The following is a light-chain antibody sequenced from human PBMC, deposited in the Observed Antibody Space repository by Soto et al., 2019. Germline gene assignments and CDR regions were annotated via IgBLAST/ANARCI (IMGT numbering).Light chain of an antibody. CDR2: DAS. J-gene: IGKJ4*01. CDR1: QDISNY. V-gene: IGKV1-33*01. Sequence: IQMTQSPSSLSASVGDRVTITCQASQDISNYLNWYQQKPGKAPKLLIFDASNVETGVPSRFSGSGSGTDFTFTIHSLQPEDAATYYCQQYEDLPLTFGGGTKV. CDR3: QQYEDLPLT.